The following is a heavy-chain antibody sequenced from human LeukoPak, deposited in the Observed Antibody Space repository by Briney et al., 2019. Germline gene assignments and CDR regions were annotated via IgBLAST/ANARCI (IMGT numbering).Heavy chain of an antibody. Sequence: SGTLSLTCAVSGGSISSSNWWSWVRRPPGKGLEWIGEISHSGSTNYNPSLKSRVTLSVDTSKNQFSLKLSSVTAADTAVYYCARSRGWLQSHPLGYWGQGTLVTVSS. V-gene: IGHV4-4*02. CDR1: GGSISSSNW. CDR3: ARSRGWLQSHPLGY. CDR2: ISHSGST. J-gene: IGHJ4*02. D-gene: IGHD5-24*01.